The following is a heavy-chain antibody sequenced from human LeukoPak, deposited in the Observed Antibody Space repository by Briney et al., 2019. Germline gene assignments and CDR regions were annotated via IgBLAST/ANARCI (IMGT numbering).Heavy chain of an antibody. Sequence: ASVKVSCKASGYTFTSYAMNWVRQAPGQGLEWMGWINTNTGNPTYAQGFTGRFVFSLDTSVSTAYLQISSLKAEDTAVYYCARGEGYCSGGSCYFPEYYYYYMDVWGKGTTVTVSS. CDR3: ARGEGYCSGGSCYFPEYYYYYMDV. D-gene: IGHD2-15*01. CDR1: GYTFTSYA. V-gene: IGHV7-4-1*02. J-gene: IGHJ6*03. CDR2: INTNTGNP.